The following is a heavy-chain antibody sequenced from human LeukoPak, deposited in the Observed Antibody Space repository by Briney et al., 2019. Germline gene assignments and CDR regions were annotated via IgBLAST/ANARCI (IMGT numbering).Heavy chain of an antibody. D-gene: IGHD2-2*01. CDR1: GYTFTSYD. V-gene: IGHV1-8*02. J-gene: IGHJ5*02. CDR3: ARGGPGIVVVPAAMPGRPFDP. CDR2: MNPNSGNT. Sequence: ASVKVSCKASGYTFTSYDINWVRQATGQGLEWMGWMNPNSGNTGYAQKFQGRVTITRNTSISTAYMELSSLRSEGTAVYYCARGGPGIVVVPAAMPGRPFDPWGQGTLVTVSS.